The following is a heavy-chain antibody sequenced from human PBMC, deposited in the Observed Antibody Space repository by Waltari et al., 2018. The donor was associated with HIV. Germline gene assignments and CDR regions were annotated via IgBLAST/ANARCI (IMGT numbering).Heavy chain of an antibody. CDR1: GDSVSSNSAT. D-gene: IGHD2-15*01. CDR2: TNYRSKWNI. Sequence: QVQLRQSGPGLVKPSQTLSLTCAISGDSVSSNSATWHWIRQSPSRGLEWLGRTNYRSKWNIDYAVSVKGRITIAPDTAKNQLSLQLNSVTPEDTAVYYCARVAAESFDYWGRGTLVTVSS. CDR3: ARVAAESFDY. V-gene: IGHV6-1*01. J-gene: IGHJ4*02.